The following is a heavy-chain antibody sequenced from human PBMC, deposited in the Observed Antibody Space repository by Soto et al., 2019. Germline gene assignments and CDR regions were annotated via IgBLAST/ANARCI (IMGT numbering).Heavy chain of an antibody. J-gene: IGHJ5*02. CDR3: ARRDCSSTHCYRWLDP. V-gene: IGHV5-51*01. Sequence: PGESLKISCKGSGYIFATSWIGWVRQMPGKGLEWMGIIYPGDSDTRYSPSFQGQVTISADKSINTAYLQWSSLKASDTAMYYCARRDCSSTHCYRWLDPWGQGTLVTVSS. D-gene: IGHD2-2*02. CDR2: IYPGDSDT. CDR1: GYIFATSW.